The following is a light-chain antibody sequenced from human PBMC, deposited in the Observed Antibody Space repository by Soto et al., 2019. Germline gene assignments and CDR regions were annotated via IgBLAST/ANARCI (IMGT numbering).Light chain of an antibody. V-gene: IGKV1-9*01. CDR1: QGISSY. CDR3: QQLYSYPRT. J-gene: IGKJ4*01. Sequence: DIQLTQSPSFLSASVGDRVTITCRASQGISSYLAWYQQKPGKAPKLLIYAASTLQSGVPSRFSGSGSGTEFTLTISSLRPEDFATYYCQQLYSYPRTFGGGTKVEIK. CDR2: AAS.